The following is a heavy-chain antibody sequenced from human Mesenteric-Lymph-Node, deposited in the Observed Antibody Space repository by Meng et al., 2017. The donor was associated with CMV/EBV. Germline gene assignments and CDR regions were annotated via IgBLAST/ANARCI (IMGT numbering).Heavy chain of an antibody. CDR3: AREWGIAARRDTYNWFDP. CDR1: YTFTSYD. V-gene: IGHV1-8*01. CDR2: MNPNSGNT. Sequence: YTFTSYDINWVRQATGQGLEWMGWMNPNSGNTGYAQKFQGRVTMTRNTSISTAYMELSSLRSEDTAVYYCAREWGIAARRDTYNWFDPWGQGTLVTVSS. J-gene: IGHJ5*02. D-gene: IGHD6-6*01.